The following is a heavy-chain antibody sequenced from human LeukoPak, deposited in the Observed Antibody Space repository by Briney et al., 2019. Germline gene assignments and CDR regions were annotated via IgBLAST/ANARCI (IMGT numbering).Heavy chain of an antibody. CDR1: GYTLTELS. Sequence: ASVKVSCKVSGYTLTELSMHWVRRAPGKGLEWMGGFDPEDGETIYAQKFQGRVSMTEDTSTDTAYMELSSLRSEDTAVYYCAIGLMGAAPLYYYGMDVWGQGTTVTVSS. V-gene: IGHV1-24*01. J-gene: IGHJ6*02. CDR2: FDPEDGET. D-gene: IGHD1-26*01. CDR3: AIGLMGAAPLYYYGMDV.